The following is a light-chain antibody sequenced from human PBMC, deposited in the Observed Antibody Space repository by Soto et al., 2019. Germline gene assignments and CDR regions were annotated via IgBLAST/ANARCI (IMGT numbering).Light chain of an antibody. CDR2: GAS. J-gene: IGKJ1*01. CDR1: QSVSNYY. V-gene: IGKV3-20*01. CDR3: QQYGNSPWT. Sequence: IVLTQSPGTLSLSPGERATLACRASQSVSNYYLAWYQQRPGQAPRLLTYGASSRAIGIPDRFSGSGSGTDFTLTINRLEPEDFAVYYCQQYGNSPWTLGQGTKVEIK.